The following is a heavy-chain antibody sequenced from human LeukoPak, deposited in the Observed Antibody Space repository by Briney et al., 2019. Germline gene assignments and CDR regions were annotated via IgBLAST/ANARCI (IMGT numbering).Heavy chain of an antibody. J-gene: IGHJ4*02. Sequence: SETLSLTCAVYGRSFSGYYWSWIRQPPGKGLEWIGELNHSGSTNYNPSLKSRVTISVDTSKNQFSLKLSSVTAADTAVYYCARSPYCTNGVCYTFNYFDCWGQGTLVTVSS. CDR3: ARSPYCTNGVCYTFNYFDC. D-gene: IGHD2-8*01. V-gene: IGHV4-34*01. CDR1: GRSFSGYY. CDR2: LNHSGST.